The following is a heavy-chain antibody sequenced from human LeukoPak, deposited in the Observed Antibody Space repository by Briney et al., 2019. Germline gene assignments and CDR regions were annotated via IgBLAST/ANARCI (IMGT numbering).Heavy chain of an antibody. V-gene: IGHV4-34*01. CDR3: AIVPYSSSTNQTNNWFDP. D-gene: IGHD6-6*01. CDR2: INHSGST. J-gene: IGHJ5*02. CDR1: GGSFSGYY. Sequence: SETLSLTCAVYGGSFSGYYWSWIRQPPGKGLEWIGEINHSGSTNYNPSLKSRDTISLDTSKNQFSLKLSSVTAADTAVYYCAIVPYSSSTNQTNNWFDPWGQGTLVTVSS.